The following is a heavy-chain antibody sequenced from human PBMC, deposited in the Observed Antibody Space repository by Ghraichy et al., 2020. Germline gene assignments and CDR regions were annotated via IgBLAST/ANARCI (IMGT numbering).Heavy chain of an antibody. CDR1: GGSISSYY. CDR3: ARCVPSWGTYYYYMDV. Sequence: SETLSLTCTVSGGSISSYYWSWIRQPPGKGLEWIGYIYYSGSTNYNPSLKSRVTISVDTSKNQFSLKLSSVTAADTAVYYCARCVPSWGTYYYYMDVWGKGTTVTVSS. J-gene: IGHJ6*03. CDR2: IYYSGST. V-gene: IGHV4-59*08. D-gene: IGHD7-27*01.